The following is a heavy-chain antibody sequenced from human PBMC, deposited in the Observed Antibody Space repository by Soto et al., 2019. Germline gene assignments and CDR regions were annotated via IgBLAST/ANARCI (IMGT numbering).Heavy chain of an antibody. CDR2: IYPGDSDT. Sequence: GESLKISCKGSGYSFTSYCIGLVLQMPGKGLERMGIIYPGDSDTRYSPSFQGQVTISADKSISTAYLQWSSLKASDTAMYYCARLGYYDFWSGYYHGMDVWGQGTTVTVSS. J-gene: IGHJ6*02. V-gene: IGHV5-51*01. CDR1: GYSFTSYC. CDR3: ARLGYYDFWSGYYHGMDV. D-gene: IGHD3-3*01.